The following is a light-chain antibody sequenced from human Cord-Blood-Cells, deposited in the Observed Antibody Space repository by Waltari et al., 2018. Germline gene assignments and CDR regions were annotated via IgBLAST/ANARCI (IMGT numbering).Light chain of an antibody. Sequence: DIQKTQSPSSLSASVGDRVTITCQASQDISNYLNWYQQKPGKAPKLLIYDASNLETGVPSRFSGSGSGTDFTFTISSLQPEDIATYYCQQDDNLPLTFGGGT. V-gene: IGKV1-33*01. CDR2: DAS. J-gene: IGKJ4*01. CDR1: QDISNY. CDR3: QQDDNLPLT.